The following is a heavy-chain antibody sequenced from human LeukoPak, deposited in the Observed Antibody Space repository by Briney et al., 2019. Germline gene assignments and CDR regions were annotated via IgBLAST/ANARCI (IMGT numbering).Heavy chain of an antibody. CDR1: GGSISSSSYY. Sequence: SETLSLTCTVSGGSISSSSYYWGWIRQPPGKGLGWIGSIYYSGSTYYNPSLKSRVTISVDTSKNQFSLKLSSVTAADTAVYYCAHLWFGELLFWFDPWGQGTLVTVSS. V-gene: IGHV4-39*01. J-gene: IGHJ5*02. CDR3: AHLWFGELLFWFDP. D-gene: IGHD3-10*01. CDR2: IYYSGST.